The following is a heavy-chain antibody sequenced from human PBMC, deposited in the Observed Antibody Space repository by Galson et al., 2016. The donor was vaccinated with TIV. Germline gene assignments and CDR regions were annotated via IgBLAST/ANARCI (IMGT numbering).Heavy chain of an antibody. V-gene: IGHV1-69*13. CDR2: LIPMFGIT. Sequence: SVKVSCKASGVTFSSYAISWVRQAPGQGLEWMGGLIPMFGITNYAQRFQGRVTITADGSTSTAYMELSSLRSDDTAVYYCARSNSYNYYYMDVWGEGTTVTVSS. CDR3: ARSNSYNYYYMDV. J-gene: IGHJ6*03. D-gene: IGHD2/OR15-2a*01. CDR1: GVTFSSYA.